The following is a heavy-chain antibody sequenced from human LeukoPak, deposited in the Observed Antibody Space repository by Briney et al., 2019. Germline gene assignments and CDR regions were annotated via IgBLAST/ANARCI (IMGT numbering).Heavy chain of an antibody. CDR3: ARVPGYYDSSGYVGYMDV. CDR1: GGPISSYY. J-gene: IGHJ6*03. D-gene: IGHD3-22*01. Sequence: PSETLSLTCTVSGGPISSYYRSWIRQPAGRGLEWIGRIYTSGTTHYNPSLKGRVTMSVDTSKNQFSLQLSSVTAADTAVYYCARVPGYYDSSGYVGYMDVWGKGTTVTISS. V-gene: IGHV4-4*07. CDR2: IYTSGTT.